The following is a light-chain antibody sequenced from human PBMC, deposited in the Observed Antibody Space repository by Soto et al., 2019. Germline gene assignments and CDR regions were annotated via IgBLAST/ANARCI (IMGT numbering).Light chain of an antibody. V-gene: IGKV3-15*01. CDR1: QSVRSN. CDR2: GAS. Sequence: IVLTQSPATLSLSPGERATLCCRASQSVRSNLAWYQQKPGQAPRLLIYGASTRATGIPARFSGSGSGTEFTLSIGSLQSEDFAVYYCQQRSNWPPTWTFGQGTKVDI. J-gene: IGKJ1*01. CDR3: QQRSNWPPTWT.